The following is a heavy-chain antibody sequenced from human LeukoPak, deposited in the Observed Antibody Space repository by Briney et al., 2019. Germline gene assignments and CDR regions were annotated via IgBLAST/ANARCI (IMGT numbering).Heavy chain of an antibody. Sequence: SETLTLTCTASGGSISSYYWSWIRQPPGKGLEWIGYICYSGSTNYNPSLKSRVTTSVDTSKNQSSLKLSSVTAADTAVYYCARVSLARGGSDYFDNWGQGTLVTVSS. D-gene: IGHD3-10*01. CDR1: GGSISSYY. CDR3: ARVSLARGGSDYFDN. V-gene: IGHV4-59*08. J-gene: IGHJ4*02. CDR2: ICYSGST.